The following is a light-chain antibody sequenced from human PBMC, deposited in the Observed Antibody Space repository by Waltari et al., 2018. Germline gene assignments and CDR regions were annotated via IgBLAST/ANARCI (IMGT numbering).Light chain of an antibody. J-gene: IGKJ4*01. Sequence: EIVLTQSPGTLSLSPGERATLSCRASQSVASNYLAWYQQKPGQAPRLLMYTASSRASGIPDRFSGSGSGTDFTLTISRLEPEDFAVYYCQQYGTSPLTFGGGTRVELK. CDR3: QQYGTSPLT. CDR1: QSVASNY. V-gene: IGKV3-20*01. CDR2: TAS.